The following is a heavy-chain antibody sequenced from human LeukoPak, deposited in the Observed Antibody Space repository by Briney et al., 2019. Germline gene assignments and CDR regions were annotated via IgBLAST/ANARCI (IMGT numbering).Heavy chain of an antibody. Sequence: GESLKISCKGSGYSFTNYWSAGVRQLPGKGREWMGIIYPGDSDTRYSPSFQGQVTISADKSINTAYLQWSSLKASDTAMYHCARRGYNSSRYYMDVWGKGTTVTVSS. J-gene: IGHJ6*03. D-gene: IGHD5-18*01. CDR3: ARRGYNSSRYYMDV. CDR1: GYSFTNYW. CDR2: IYPGDSDT. V-gene: IGHV5-51*01.